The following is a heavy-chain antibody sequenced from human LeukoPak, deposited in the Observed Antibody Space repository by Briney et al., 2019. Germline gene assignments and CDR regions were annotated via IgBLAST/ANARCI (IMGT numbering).Heavy chain of an antibody. V-gene: IGHV3-21*01. J-gene: IGHJ4*02. CDR3: LRGDRRDY. Sequence: GGSLRLSCAGSAFTFSSHTINWVRQAPGRGLEWVSCIGFSTTYIHYADSVKGRFTVTRDNAKGSVSLQMNSLRAEDTAVYYCLRGDRRDYWGQGTLVTVSS. CDR1: AFTFSSHT. CDR2: IGFSTTYI.